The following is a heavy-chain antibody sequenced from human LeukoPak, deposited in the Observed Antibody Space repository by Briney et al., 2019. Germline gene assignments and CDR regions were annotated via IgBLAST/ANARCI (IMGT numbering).Heavy chain of an antibody. D-gene: IGHD7-27*01. V-gene: IGHV4-59*01. J-gene: IGHJ3*02. Sequence: RSSETLSLTCTVSGGSISSYYWNWIRQPPGKGLEWIGYIYYSGSTNYNPSLKSRVTISIDTSKNQFSLKLSSVTAADTAVYYCATPANWGPFAAFDIWGQGTMVTVSS. CDR3: ATPANWGPFAAFDI. CDR2: IYYSGST. CDR1: GGSISSYY.